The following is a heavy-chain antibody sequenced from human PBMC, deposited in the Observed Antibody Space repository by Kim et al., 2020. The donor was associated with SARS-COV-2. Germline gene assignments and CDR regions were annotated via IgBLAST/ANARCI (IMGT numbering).Heavy chain of an antibody. J-gene: IGHJ4*02. CDR1: GFTFDDYA. V-gene: IGHV3-9*01. CDR3: TKSDVAAAGTIGGAPEH. Sequence: GGSLRLSCVASGFTFDDYAMHWVRQAPGKGLEWVSGISWNSAGIGYADSVKGRFTISRDNARNSVYLQMNSLRAEDTAVYYCTKSDVAAAGTIGGAPEHWGQGTVVTVST. CDR2: ISWNSAGI. D-gene: IGHD6-13*01.